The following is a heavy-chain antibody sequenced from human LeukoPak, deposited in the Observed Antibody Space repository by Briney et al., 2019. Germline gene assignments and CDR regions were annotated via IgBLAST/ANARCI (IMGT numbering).Heavy chain of an antibody. J-gene: IGHJ3*02. CDR1: GGSISSGGYY. D-gene: IGHD3-3*01. CDR2: IYHSGST. CDR3: ARDTKDFWSPVGGDNDAFDI. Sequence: SQTLSLTCTVSGGSISSGGYYWSWIRQPPGKGLEWIGYIYHSGSTYYNPSLKSRVTISVDRSKNQFSLKLSSVTAADTAVYYCARDTKDFWSPVGGDNDAFDIWGQGTMVTVSS. V-gene: IGHV4-30-2*01.